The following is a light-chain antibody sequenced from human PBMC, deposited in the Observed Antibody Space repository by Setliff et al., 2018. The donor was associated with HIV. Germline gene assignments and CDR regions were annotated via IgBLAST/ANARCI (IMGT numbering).Light chain of an antibody. CDR1: RSDVGAYNY. V-gene: IGLV2-14*01. CDR3: SSYRGGNTLFV. J-gene: IGLJ1*01. Sequence: QSALTQPASVSGSPGQSITISCTGTRSDVGAYNYVYWYQQHPGKAPKLMIYEVSNRPSGVSIRFSGSKSGNTASLPISGLQAEDEAIYFCSSYRGGNTLFVFGPGTKVTVL. CDR2: EVS.